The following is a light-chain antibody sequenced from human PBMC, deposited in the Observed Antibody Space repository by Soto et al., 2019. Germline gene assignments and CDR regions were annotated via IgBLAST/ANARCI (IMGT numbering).Light chain of an antibody. Sequence: EIVLTQSPGTLSLSPGERATLSCRPSQSINNYVAWYQQKPGQAPRVLIYDSSIRATGVPDRFSGSGSGTDFTLTISRLEPEDFAVYYCQHYFDSPETFGGGTKVEIK. J-gene: IGKJ4*01. CDR3: QHYFDSPET. V-gene: IGKV3-20*01. CDR1: QSINNY. CDR2: DSS.